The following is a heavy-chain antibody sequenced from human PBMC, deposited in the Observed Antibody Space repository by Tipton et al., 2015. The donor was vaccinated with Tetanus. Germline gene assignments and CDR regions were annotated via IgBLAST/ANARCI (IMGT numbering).Heavy chain of an antibody. J-gene: IGHJ4*02. CDR3: AKAKTWANLWFGDS. CDR1: GATVSRSNYH. Sequence: TLSLTCTVPGATVSRSNYHWGWIRQPPGKGLEWIGYIHYTGSTNYNPSLKSRVTLSIDTSKTQFSLKLISVTPADTALYYCAKAKTWANLWFGDSWGPGTRVIVSS. V-gene: IGHV4-61*01. CDR2: IHYTGST. D-gene: IGHD3-10*01.